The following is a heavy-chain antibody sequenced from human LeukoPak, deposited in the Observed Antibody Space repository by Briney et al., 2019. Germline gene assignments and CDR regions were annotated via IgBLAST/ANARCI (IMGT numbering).Heavy chain of an antibody. J-gene: IGHJ3*02. V-gene: IGHV4-34*01. CDR2: TNHSGST. CDR3: ARGRRITMIVVVITDAFDI. D-gene: IGHD3-22*01. CDR1: GGSFSGYY. Sequence: SETLSLTCAVYGGSFSGYYWSWIRQPPGKGRKWIGETNHSGSTNYNPPLKSRVTISVDTSKNQFSLKLSSVTAADTAVYYCARGRRITMIVVVITDAFDIWGQGTMVTVPS.